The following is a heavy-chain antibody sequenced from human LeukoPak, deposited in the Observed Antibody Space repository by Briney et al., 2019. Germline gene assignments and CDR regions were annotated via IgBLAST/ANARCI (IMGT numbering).Heavy chain of an antibody. Sequence: SETLSLTCTVSGGSINSSSYYWGWVRQPPGKGLEWIGEINHSGSTNYNPSLKSRVTISVDRSKNQFSLKLSSVTAADTAVYYCAGRQLYGSGSYELDYWGQGTLVTVSS. V-gene: IGHV4-39*07. CDR2: INHSGST. CDR1: GGSINSSSYY. CDR3: AGRQLYGSGSYELDY. D-gene: IGHD3-10*01. J-gene: IGHJ4*02.